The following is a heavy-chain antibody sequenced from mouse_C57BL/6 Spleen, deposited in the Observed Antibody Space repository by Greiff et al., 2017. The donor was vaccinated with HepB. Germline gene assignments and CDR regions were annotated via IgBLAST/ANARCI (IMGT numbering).Heavy chain of an antibody. CDR3: TRPYGSSYDYAMDY. J-gene: IGHJ4*01. CDR1: GFTFSSYA. D-gene: IGHD1-1*01. Sequence: VQLKESGEGLVKPGGSLKLSCAASGFTFSSYAMSWVRQTPEKRLEWVAYISSGGDYIYYADTVKGRFTISRDNARNTLYLQMSSLKSEDTAMYYCTRPYGSSYDYAMDYWGQGTSVTVSS. V-gene: IGHV5-9-1*02. CDR2: ISSGGDYI.